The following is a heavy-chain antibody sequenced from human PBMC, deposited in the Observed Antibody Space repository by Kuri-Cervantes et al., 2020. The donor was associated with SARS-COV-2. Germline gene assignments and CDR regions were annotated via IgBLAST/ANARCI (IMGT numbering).Heavy chain of an antibody. D-gene: IGHD1-1*01. CDR3: ARVNDYYFDY. CDR1: GGSISSYY. J-gene: IGHJ4*02. Sequence: SETLSLTCTASGGSISSYYWSWIRQPPGKGLEWIGYIYYSGSTNYNPSLKSRVTISVDTSKNQFSLKLSSVTAADPPVYYCARVNDYYFDYWSQGTLVTVSS. CDR2: IYYSGST. V-gene: IGHV4-59*01.